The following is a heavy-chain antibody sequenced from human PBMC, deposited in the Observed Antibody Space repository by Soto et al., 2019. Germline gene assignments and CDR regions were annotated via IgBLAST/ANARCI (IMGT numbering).Heavy chain of an antibody. CDR1: VYTVAGYY. CDR3: ATWFGELSGNYYYGMDV. D-gene: IGHD3-10*01. CDR2: INPNSGGT. Sequence: ASVKVSGKASVYTVAGYYMQWVRQAPGQGLEWMGWINPNSGGTNYAQKFQGWVTMTRDTSISTAYMELSRLRSDDTAVYYCATWFGELSGNYYYGMDVWGPGTTVLVS. J-gene: IGHJ6*02. V-gene: IGHV1-2*04.